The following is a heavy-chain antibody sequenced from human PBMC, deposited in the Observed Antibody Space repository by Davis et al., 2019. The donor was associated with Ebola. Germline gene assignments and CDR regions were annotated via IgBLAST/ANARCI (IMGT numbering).Heavy chain of an antibody. J-gene: IGHJ4*02. D-gene: IGHD3-22*01. CDR2: IYTSGST. CDR1: GGSISSYY. CDR3: ARDDGGYDSSGTDDY. V-gene: IGHV4-4*07. Sequence: PGGSLRLSCTVSGGSISSYYWSWIRQPAGKGLEWIGRIYTSGSTNYNPSLKSRVTMSVDTSKNQFSLKLSSVTAADTAVYYCARDDGGYDSSGTDDYWGQGTLVTVSS.